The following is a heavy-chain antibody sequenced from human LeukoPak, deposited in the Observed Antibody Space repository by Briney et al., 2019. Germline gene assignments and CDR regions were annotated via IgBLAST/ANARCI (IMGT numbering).Heavy chain of an antibody. D-gene: IGHD2-2*01. CDR1: GFTFTSSA. V-gene: IGHV1-58*02. CDR3: AAEPPGSSDQGHDY. CDR2: IVVGSGNT. J-gene: IGHJ4*02. Sequence: SVKVSCKASGFTFTSSAMQWVRQARGQRLEWIGWIVVGSGNTNYAQKFQERVTITRDMSTSTAYMELSSLRSEDTAVYYCAAEPPGSSDQGHDYWGQGTLVTVSS.